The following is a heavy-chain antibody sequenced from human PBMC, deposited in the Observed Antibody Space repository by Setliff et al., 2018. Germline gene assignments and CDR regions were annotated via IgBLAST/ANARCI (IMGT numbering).Heavy chain of an antibody. Sequence: ASVKVSCKASGYTFTKNAIHWLRQAPGQRPEWMGWINTDNGNTRYSQNFQGRVTMTTDTSTSTAYMELRSLRSDDTAVYYCARDKDTGGSWYSRRHKYYFDYWGQGTLVTVSS. CDR3: ARDKDTGGSWYSRRHKYYFDY. D-gene: IGHD6-13*01. CDR2: INTDNGNT. V-gene: IGHV1-3*04. J-gene: IGHJ4*02. CDR1: GYTFTKNA.